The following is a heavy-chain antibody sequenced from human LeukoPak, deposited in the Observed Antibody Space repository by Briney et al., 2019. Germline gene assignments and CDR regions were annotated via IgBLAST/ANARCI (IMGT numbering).Heavy chain of an antibody. J-gene: IGHJ4*02. CDR1: GFTFTTFG. D-gene: IGHD1/OR15-1a*01. Sequence: PGGSLRLSCAASGFTFTTFGIHWVRQAPGKGLEWVAAISPHGDIEYYTDSVKGRFTISRDNSKNMIYLQMNSLRGEDSAVYYCAKINNNDDYWGQGNLVTASS. CDR2: ISPHGDIE. CDR3: AKINNNDDY. V-gene: IGHV3-30*18.